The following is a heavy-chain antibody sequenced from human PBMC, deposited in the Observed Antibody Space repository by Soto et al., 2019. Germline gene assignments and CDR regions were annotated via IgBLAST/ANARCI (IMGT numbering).Heavy chain of an antibody. D-gene: IGHD4-17*01. J-gene: IGHJ4*02. V-gene: IGHV4-4*02. Sequence: QVQLQESGPGLVKPSGTLSLTCAVSGGSISSSNWWSWVRQPPGKGLEWIGEIYHSGSTNYTPSLQGRVTISVDKSKNQFSLKLSSVTAADTAVYYCTMRTTVTTRLGYWGQGPLVTVSS. CDR1: GGSISSSNW. CDR2: IYHSGST. CDR3: TMRTTVTTRLGY.